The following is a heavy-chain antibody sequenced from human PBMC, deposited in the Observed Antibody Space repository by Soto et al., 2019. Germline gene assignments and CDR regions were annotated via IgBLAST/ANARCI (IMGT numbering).Heavy chain of an antibody. D-gene: IGHD3-10*01. CDR1: GGTFSSLA. V-gene: IGHV1-69*06. CDR3: ARSPGVFDY. Sequence: QVQLVQSGAEVKKPGSSVKASCKASGGTFSSLAISWVRQAPGQGLEWMGGLVPVFGTANYAQKFQDSVTITADKSTSTSYMELSSLRSEDTAVYYCARSPGVFDYWGQGTLVTVSS. CDR2: LVPVFGTA. J-gene: IGHJ4*02.